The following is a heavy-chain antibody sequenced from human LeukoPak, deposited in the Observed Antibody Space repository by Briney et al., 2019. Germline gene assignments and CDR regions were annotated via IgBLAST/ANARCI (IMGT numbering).Heavy chain of an antibody. J-gene: IGHJ4*02. CDR1: GGSISSSSYY. CDR3: ARRDYYDSSLDY. CDR2: IYYSGST. V-gene: IGHV4-39*07. Sequence: NPSETLSPTCTVSGGSISSSSYYWGWIRQPPGKGLEWIGSIYYSGSTYYNPSLKSRVTISVDTSKNQFSLKLSSVTAADTAVYYCARRDYYDSSLDYWGQGTLVTVSS. D-gene: IGHD3-22*01.